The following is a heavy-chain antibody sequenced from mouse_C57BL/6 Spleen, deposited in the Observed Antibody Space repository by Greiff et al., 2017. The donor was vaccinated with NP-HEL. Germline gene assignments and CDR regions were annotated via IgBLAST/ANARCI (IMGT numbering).Heavy chain of an antibody. CDR1: GYAFTNYL. V-gene: IGHV1-54*01. CDR2: INPGSGGT. D-gene: IGHD1-1*01. Sequence: VQLQQSGAELVRPGTSVKVSCKASGYAFTNYLIEWVKQRPGQGLEWIGVINPGSGGTNYNEKFKGKATLTADKSSSTAYMQLSSLTSEDSAVYFCARGLRDYFDYWGQGTTLTVSS. J-gene: IGHJ2*01. CDR3: ARGLRDYFDY.